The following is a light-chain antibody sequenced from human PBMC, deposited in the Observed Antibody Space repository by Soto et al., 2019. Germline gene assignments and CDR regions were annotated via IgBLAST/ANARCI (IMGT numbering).Light chain of an antibody. CDR2: DAS. Sequence: DIQMTQAPSTLSASIGDRVIITCRASQSISHWLAWYQQKPGKAPKLLISDASILESGVPSRFSGSTSGTEFTLTISSLQPDDFATYYCQQYHTYRTFGQGNKVEIK. CDR1: QSISHW. J-gene: IGKJ1*01. V-gene: IGKV1-5*01. CDR3: QQYHTYRT.